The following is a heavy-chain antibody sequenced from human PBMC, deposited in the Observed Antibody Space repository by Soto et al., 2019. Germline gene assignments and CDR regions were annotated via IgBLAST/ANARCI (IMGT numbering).Heavy chain of an antibody. Sequence: QVQLVESGGGVVQPGTSLRLSCAASGFTFSNYGMHWVRQTPGKGLEWVALILYDGSNEYYADSVKGRFTISRHNSKNTLYLQVSSLRAEDTAVYYCAKSRDVYNFYFFYVMDVLGQGTSVTVSS. CDR3: AKSRDVYNFYFFYVMDV. CDR1: GFTFSNYG. J-gene: IGHJ6*02. D-gene: IGHD1-1*01. V-gene: IGHV3-30*18. CDR2: ILYDGSNE.